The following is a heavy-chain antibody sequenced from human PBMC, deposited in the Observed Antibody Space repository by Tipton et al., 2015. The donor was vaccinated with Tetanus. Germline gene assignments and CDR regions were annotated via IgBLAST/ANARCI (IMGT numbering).Heavy chain of an antibody. CDR1: GFSFSNYK. CDR2: ISSTSRYI. CDR3: VSGSALDY. J-gene: IGHJ4*02. D-gene: IGHD6-25*01. Sequence: GSLRLSREVSGFSFSNYKMNWVRQGPGGGLEWVSSISSTSRYINYADSVKGRFTISRDNAKNSLFLEMNSLRADDTAVYYCVSGSALDYWGQGTVITVSS. V-gene: IGHV3-21*01.